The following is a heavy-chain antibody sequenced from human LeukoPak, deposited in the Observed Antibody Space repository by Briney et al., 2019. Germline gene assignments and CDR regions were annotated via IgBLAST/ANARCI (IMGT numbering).Heavy chain of an antibody. D-gene: IGHD3-10*01. Sequence: PSETLSLTCTVSGGSISDYYWSWIRQPPGKGLEWIGYVSHSGSTNSNPALRSRVTMSVDTSKNQLSLKLTSVTAADTAVYYCARAYGSGSYSQFDYWGQGTLVTVSS. CDR2: VSHSGST. CDR1: GGSISDYY. CDR3: ARAYGSGSYSQFDY. V-gene: IGHV4-59*08. J-gene: IGHJ4*02.